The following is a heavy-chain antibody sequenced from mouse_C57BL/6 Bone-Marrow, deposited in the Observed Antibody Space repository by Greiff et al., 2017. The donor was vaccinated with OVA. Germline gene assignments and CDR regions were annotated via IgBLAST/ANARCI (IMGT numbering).Heavy chain of an antibody. Sequence: EVQLVESGGGLVKPGGSLKLSCAASGFTFSSYTMSWVRQTPEKRLEWVATISGGGGNTYYPDSVKGRFTISRDNAKNTLYLQMSSLRSEDTALYYCARTPYGSPDYWGQGTTLTVSS. CDR1: GFTFSSYT. J-gene: IGHJ2*01. D-gene: IGHD2-2*01. V-gene: IGHV5-9*01. CDR3: ARTPYGSPDY. CDR2: ISGGGGNT.